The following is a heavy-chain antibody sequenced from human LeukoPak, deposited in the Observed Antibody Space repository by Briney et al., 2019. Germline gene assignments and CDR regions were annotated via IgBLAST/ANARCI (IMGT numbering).Heavy chain of an antibody. J-gene: IGHJ4*02. V-gene: IGHV3-69-1*01. D-gene: IGHD5-18*01. CDR3: ARLRGYSYGLDY. CDR1: GFIFSRFS. CDR2: IGSGGTT. Sequence: TGGSLRLSCAASGFIFSRFSMSWVRQAPGKGLEWVSGIGSGGTTHYADSVKGRFTISRDTAKNSLYLQMNSLRAEDTAVYYCARLRGYSYGLDYWGQGILVTVSS.